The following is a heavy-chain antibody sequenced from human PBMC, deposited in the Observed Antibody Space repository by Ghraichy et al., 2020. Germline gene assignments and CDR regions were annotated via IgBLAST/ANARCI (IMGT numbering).Heavy chain of an antibody. CDR1: GFTFSSYW. V-gene: IGHV3-74*01. J-gene: IGHJ3*02. D-gene: IGHD3-22*01. CDR2: INSDGSST. Sequence: GGSLRLSCAASGFTFSSYWMHWVRQAPGKGLVWVSRINSDGSSTSYADSVKGRFTISRDNAKNTLYLQMNSLRAEDTAVYYCARDRYYYDSSGYYEPDAFDIWGQGTMVTVSS. CDR3: ARDRYYYDSSGYYEPDAFDI.